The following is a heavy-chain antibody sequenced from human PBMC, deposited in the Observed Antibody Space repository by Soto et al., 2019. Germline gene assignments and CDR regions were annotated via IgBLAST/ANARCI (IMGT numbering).Heavy chain of an antibody. J-gene: IGHJ4*02. V-gene: IGHV1-3*01. CDR2: INADNGNT. D-gene: IGHD6-13*01. CDR1: GYTFTSYA. CDR3: ARGGWGAAAAGRGLY. Sequence: QVQLVQSGAEVKKPGASVKVSCKASGYTFTSYAMHWVRQAPGQRLDWMGWINADNGNTKYSQKSQGRVTITRDTSASTANMELSSLRSEDTAVYYCARGGWGAAAAGRGLYWGQATLVTVSS.